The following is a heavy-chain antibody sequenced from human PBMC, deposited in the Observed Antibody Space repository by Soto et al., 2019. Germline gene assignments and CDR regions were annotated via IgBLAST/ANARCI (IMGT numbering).Heavy chain of an antibody. D-gene: IGHD3-3*01. Sequence: SETLSLTCTVSGGSISSYYWSWIRQPPGKGLEWIGYIYYSGSTNYNPSLKSRVTISVDTSKNQFSLKLSSVTAADTAVYYCASFPIFWGYDFWSGYPNWGQGTLVTVSA. CDR3: ASFPIFWGYDFWSGYPN. V-gene: IGHV4-59*01. CDR1: GGSISSYY. CDR2: IYYSGST. J-gene: IGHJ4*02.